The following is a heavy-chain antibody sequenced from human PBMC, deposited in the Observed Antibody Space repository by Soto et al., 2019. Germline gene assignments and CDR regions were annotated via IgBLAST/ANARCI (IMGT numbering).Heavy chain of an antibody. CDR2: VSPIFGTA. CDR3: ASGGYCTNGVCYTEGHYYYGGMDV. CDR1: GGTFSSYA. Sequence: QAQLVQSGAEVKKPGSSVKVTCKASGGTFSSYAISWVRQAPGQGRAWMGGVSPIFGTANYAQTLQGRVTITADKSTGTAYMELSSLRSEDTAVYYCASGGYCTNGVCYTEGHYYYGGMDVWGQGPTVTVPS. D-gene: IGHD2-8*01. V-gene: IGHV1-69*06. J-gene: IGHJ6*02.